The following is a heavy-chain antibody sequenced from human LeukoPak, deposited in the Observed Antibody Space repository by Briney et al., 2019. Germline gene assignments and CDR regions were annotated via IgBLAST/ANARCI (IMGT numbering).Heavy chain of an antibody. V-gene: IGHV1-18*01. D-gene: IGHD2-2*02. Sequence: ASVKVSCKASGYTFTSYGINWVRQAPGQGLEWMGWISAYNGNTNYAQKFQGRVTMTTDASTSTAYIELRSLRSDDTAVYYCARGYCSSTNCYTATAWFDPWGQGTLVTVSS. CDR1: GYTFTSYG. CDR3: ARGYCSSTNCYTATAWFDP. J-gene: IGHJ5*02. CDR2: ISAYNGNT.